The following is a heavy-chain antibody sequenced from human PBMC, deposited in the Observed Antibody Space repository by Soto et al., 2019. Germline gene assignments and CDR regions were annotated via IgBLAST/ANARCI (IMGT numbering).Heavy chain of an antibody. J-gene: IGHJ4*02. Sequence: EASVKVSCKVSGYTLTELSMHWVRQAPGKGLEWMGGFDPEDGETIYAQKFQGRVTMTEDTSTDTAYMELSSLRSEDTAVYYCATARNNYYYDSSGYTYWGQGTLVTVSS. D-gene: IGHD3-22*01. CDR2: FDPEDGET. CDR1: GYTLTELS. V-gene: IGHV1-24*01. CDR3: ATARNNYYYDSSGYTY.